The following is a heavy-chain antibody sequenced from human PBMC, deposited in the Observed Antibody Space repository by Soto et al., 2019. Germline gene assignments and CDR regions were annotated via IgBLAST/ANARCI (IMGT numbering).Heavy chain of an antibody. V-gene: IGHV4-39*02. D-gene: IGHD6-19*01. CDR3: ARGLAYDRQIAVAEPFDY. Sequence: PSETLSLTCTVSGGSVTNSSYYWGWIRQSPGKGLEWIGSVYYRGRSYSKSSVKSRVTISVDTSKTHFSLKLTSVTAADTAVYYCARGLAYDRQIAVAEPFDYWGQGTLVTVSS. CDR1: GGSVTNSSYY. J-gene: IGHJ4*02. CDR2: VYYRGRS.